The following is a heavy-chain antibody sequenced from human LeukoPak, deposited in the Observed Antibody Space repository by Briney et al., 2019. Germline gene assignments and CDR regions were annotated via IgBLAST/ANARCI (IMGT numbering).Heavy chain of an antibody. Sequence: GGSLRLSCAASGFTFSSYSMNWVRQAPGKGLEWVSSISSSSSYIYYADSVKGRFTISRDNAKNSLYLQMNSLRVEDTAMYYCANSRNWGCVYWGQGTLVTVSS. D-gene: IGHD7-27*01. V-gene: IGHV3-21*01. CDR3: ANSRNWGCVY. J-gene: IGHJ4*02. CDR2: ISSSSSYI. CDR1: GFTFSSYS.